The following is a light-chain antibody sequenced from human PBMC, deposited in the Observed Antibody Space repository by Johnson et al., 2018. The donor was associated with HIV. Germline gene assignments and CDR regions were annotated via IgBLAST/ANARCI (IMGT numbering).Light chain of an antibody. CDR3: GTWDSSLSAGV. CDR1: YSDIGNNF. V-gene: IGLV1-51*02. J-gene: IGLJ1*01. CDR2: KND. Sequence: QSVLTQPPSVSAAPGQKVTISCSGSYSDIGNNFVSWYQQLPGAAPKLLIYKNDQRPSGIPDRFSGSKSGTSATLGITGLQTGDEADYYCGTWDSSLSAGVFGTVTKVTVL.